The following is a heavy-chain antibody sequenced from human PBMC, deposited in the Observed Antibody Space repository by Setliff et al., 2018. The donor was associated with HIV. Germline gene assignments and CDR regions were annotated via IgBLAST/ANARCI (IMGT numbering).Heavy chain of an antibody. CDR2: INHSGVT. CDR3: ARGHCSGTNCYGVDYYGMDV. V-gene: IGHV4-34*01. J-gene: IGHJ6*02. Sequence: SETLSLTCAVYNGSFSGYYWSWIRQSPGKGLEWIGEINHSGVTNYKPSLKSRVSMSVDKSKNQFSVKLTSVTAADTAVYYCARGHCSGTNCYGVDYYGMDVWGQGTTVTVSS. CDR1: NGSFSGYY. D-gene: IGHD2-2*01.